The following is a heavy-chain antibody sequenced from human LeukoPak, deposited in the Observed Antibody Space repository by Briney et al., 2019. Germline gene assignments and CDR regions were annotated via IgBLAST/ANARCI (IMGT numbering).Heavy chain of an antibody. Sequence: NPGGSLRLSCAASGFTFSSYSMNWVRQAPGKGLEWVSSISSSSSYIYYADSVKGRFTISRDNAKNSLYLQMDSLRAEDTAVYYCARDPSSGWFDAFDIWGQGTMVTVSS. D-gene: IGHD6-19*01. CDR2: ISSSSSYI. CDR3: ARDPSSGWFDAFDI. J-gene: IGHJ3*02. V-gene: IGHV3-21*01. CDR1: GFTFSSYS.